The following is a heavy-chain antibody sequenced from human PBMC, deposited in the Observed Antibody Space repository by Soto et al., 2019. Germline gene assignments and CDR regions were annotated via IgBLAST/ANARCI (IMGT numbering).Heavy chain of an antibody. CDR3: ANDGRSISSFPKIDD. CDR2: ITWDSGSI. Sequence: EVQLVESGGGLVQPGRSLRLSCAASGFTFNNYAMHWVRQAPGKGLEWVSGITWDSGSIGYADSVKGRFTISRDNAKNSLYLQMNSMRAEDTAFYYWANDGRSISSFPKIDDWGQGTLVTVSS. V-gene: IGHV3-9*01. D-gene: IGHD6-6*01. J-gene: IGHJ4*02. CDR1: GFTFNNYA.